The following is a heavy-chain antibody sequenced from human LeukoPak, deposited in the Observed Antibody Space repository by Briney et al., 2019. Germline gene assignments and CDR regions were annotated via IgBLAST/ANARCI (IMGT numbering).Heavy chain of an antibody. V-gene: IGHV6-1*01. J-gene: IGHJ4*02. CDR1: GDSVSSKNGA. D-gene: IGHD6-19*01. CDR2: TYYRSKWYN. CDR3: ARDFRTTGWHTFDY. Sequence: SQTLSLTCVVSGDSVSSKNGAWNWIRQSPSRGLEWLGRTYYRSKWYNDYAESMEGRMTISQDTSKNQYSLHLNSVTPDDTAVYYCARDFRTTGWHTFDYWGQGTLVAASS.